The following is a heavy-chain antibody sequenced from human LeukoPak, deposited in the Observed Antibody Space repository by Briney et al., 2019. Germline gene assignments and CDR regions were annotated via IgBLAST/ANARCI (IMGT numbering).Heavy chain of an antibody. V-gene: IGHV1-24*01. Sequence: ASVKVSCKVYGYTLTELSMHWVRQAPGKGLEWMGGFDPEDGETIYAQKFQGRVTMTEDTSTDTAYMELSSLRSEDTAVYYCATGTFLEWLLELRYWGQGTLVTVSS. CDR1: GYTLTELS. CDR2: FDPEDGET. J-gene: IGHJ4*02. CDR3: ATGTFLEWLLELRY. D-gene: IGHD3-3*01.